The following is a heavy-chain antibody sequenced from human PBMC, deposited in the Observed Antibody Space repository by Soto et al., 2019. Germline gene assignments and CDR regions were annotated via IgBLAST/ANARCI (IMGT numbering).Heavy chain of an antibody. CDR1: GGSVSTGSYF. Sequence: SETLSLTCTVSGGSVSTGSYFWSWIRQPPGKRLEWIGYIYYSGGTNYNTSLKSRVTMSVDTPKNQFSLKLSSVTAADTAVYYCATLGAVAGLYYFDSWGQGTLVTVSS. D-gene: IGHD6-19*01. V-gene: IGHV4-61*01. CDR3: ATLGAVAGLYYFDS. J-gene: IGHJ4*02. CDR2: IYYSGGT.